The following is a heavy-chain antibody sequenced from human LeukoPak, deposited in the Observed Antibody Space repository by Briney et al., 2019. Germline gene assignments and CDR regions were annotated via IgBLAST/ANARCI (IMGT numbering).Heavy chain of an antibody. D-gene: IGHD6-13*01. CDR3: AKDPWLSIAAAH. Sequence: GGSLRLSCAASGFTFSSYGMHWVRQAPGKGLEWVAVISYDGSNKYYADSVKGRFTISRDNSKNTLYLQMNSLRAEDTAVYYCAKDPWLSIAAAHWGQGTLVTVSS. J-gene: IGHJ4*02. V-gene: IGHV3-30*18. CDR1: GFTFSSYG. CDR2: ISYDGSNK.